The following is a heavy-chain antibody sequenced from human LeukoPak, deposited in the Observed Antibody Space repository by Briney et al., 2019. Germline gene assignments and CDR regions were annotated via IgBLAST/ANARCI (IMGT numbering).Heavy chain of an antibody. J-gene: IGHJ5*02. CDR2: IYTSGST. Sequence: SETLSLTCTVSGGSISSGSYYWSWIRQPAGKGLEWIGRIYTSGSTNYNPSLKSRVTISVDTSKNQFSLKLSSVTAADTAVYYCARACGGWGFGPWGQGTLVTVSS. CDR1: GGSISSGSYY. CDR3: ARACGGWGFGP. V-gene: IGHV4-61*02. D-gene: IGHD2-21*01.